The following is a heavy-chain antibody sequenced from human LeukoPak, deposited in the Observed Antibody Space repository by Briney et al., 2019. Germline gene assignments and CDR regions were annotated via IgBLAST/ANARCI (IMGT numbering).Heavy chain of an antibody. V-gene: IGHV3-23*01. D-gene: IGHD3-9*01. CDR3: ARRDILTEVFDY. CDR2: ISGSGGST. Sequence: GGSLRLSCAASGFTFSSYAMSWVRQAPGKGLEWVSAISGSGGSTYYADSVKGRFTISRDNSKNTLYLQMNSLRAEDTAVYYCARRDILTEVFDYWGQGTLVTVSS. CDR1: GFTFSSYA. J-gene: IGHJ4*02.